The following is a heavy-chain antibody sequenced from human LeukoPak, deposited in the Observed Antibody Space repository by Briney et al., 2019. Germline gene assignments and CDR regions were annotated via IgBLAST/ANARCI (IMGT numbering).Heavy chain of an antibody. CDR3: SSDRCTVRTRWSQDALHL. CDR1: GFTVSSNY. CDR2: IYSGGST. D-gene: IGHD2-2*01. V-gene: IGHV3-66*01. Sequence: GGSLRLSCAASGFTVSSNYMSWVRQAPGKGLEWVSVIYSGGSTCYADSVKGRFTISKDNSKNTLYLQMNSLRAEDTAVYFWSSDRCTVRTRWSQDALHLWPQGTMVTVSS. J-gene: IGHJ3*01.